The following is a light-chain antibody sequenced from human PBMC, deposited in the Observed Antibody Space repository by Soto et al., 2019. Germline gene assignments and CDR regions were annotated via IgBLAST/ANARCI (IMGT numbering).Light chain of an antibody. J-gene: IGKJ4*01. Sequence: ETQMTQSPVTLSVSTGERVTLSCRASQSVSSDLAWYQKKPGQPPRLLFYGAATRATGIPARFSGSVSGTEFTLTISSLQSEDFARDYCQQYNIWPLTFGGGTRVQIK. CDR2: GAA. CDR3: QQYNIWPLT. V-gene: IGKV3-15*01. CDR1: QSVSSD.